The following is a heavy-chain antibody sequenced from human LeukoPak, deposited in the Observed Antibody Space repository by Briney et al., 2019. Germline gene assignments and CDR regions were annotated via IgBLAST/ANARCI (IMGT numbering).Heavy chain of an antibody. CDR1: GFSFSSYA. Sequence: GGSLRLSCAASGFSFSSYAMSWVRQAPGKRLEWVSVVTGGGGDTYYADSVKGRFTISRDNPKNMLYLQMNSLRAEDAAVYYCAKAPLRSCSGAICYPFDYWGQGTLVTVSS. CDR2: VTGGGGDT. D-gene: IGHD2-15*01. CDR3: AKAPLRSCSGAICYPFDY. V-gene: IGHV3-23*01. J-gene: IGHJ4*02.